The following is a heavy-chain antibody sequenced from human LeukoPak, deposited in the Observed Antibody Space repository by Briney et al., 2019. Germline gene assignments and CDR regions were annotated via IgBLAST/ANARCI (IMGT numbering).Heavy chain of an antibody. V-gene: IGHV3-66*01. Sequence: PGGSLRLSCAASGFSVSASYMTWVRQAPGKGLEWISVIYSGGGTYYADSVKGRFTISRDNSKNTVYLQMNSLRAEDTAVYYCASPHLVGELVDYWGQGTLVTVSS. CDR2: IYSGGGT. D-gene: IGHD3-16*01. CDR3: ASPHLVGELVDY. J-gene: IGHJ4*02. CDR1: GFSVSASY.